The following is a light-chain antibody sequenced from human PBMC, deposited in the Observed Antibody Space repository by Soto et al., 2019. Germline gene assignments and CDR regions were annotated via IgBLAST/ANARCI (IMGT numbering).Light chain of an antibody. CDR3: AAWDDRPSGRV. CDR1: SSNLGKNL. Sequence: QSVLTQPPSASGTPGQRVTISCSGSSSNLGKNLVYWYQQLPGTAPKLLIYNNDQRPSGVADRFSGSKSGTSAALAISGLRSEDEADYYCAAWDDRPSGRVFGGGTQLTVL. J-gene: IGLJ3*02. CDR2: NND. V-gene: IGLV1-47*02.